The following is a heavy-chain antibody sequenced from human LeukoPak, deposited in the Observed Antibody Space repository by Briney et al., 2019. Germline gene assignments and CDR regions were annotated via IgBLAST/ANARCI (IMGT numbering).Heavy chain of an antibody. Sequence: GGSLRLSCAASGFTFSSYWMSWVRQAPGKGLEWVSAVSNRGGSTYYADSVKGRFTISRDNSKNTLYLQMNSLRAEDTAVYYCAKDRDPYDHGSGSYYNGVFDYWGQGTLVTVSS. CDR3: AKDRDPYDHGSGSYYNGVFDY. D-gene: IGHD3-10*01. CDR1: GFTFSSYW. V-gene: IGHV3-23*01. J-gene: IGHJ4*02. CDR2: VSNRGGST.